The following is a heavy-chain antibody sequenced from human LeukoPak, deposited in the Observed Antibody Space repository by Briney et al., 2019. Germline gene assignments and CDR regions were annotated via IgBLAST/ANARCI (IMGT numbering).Heavy chain of an antibody. V-gene: IGHV3-9*01. J-gene: IGHJ4*02. Sequence: GGSLRLSCAASGFTFDDYAMHWVRQAPGKGLEWVSGISWNSGSIDYADSVKGRFTISRDNSKSTLYLQMNSLRAEDTAVYYCAKVRWDNSGWYYLDYWGQGTLVTVSS. D-gene: IGHD6-19*01. CDR3: AKVRWDNSGWYYLDY. CDR2: ISWNSGSI. CDR1: GFTFDDYA.